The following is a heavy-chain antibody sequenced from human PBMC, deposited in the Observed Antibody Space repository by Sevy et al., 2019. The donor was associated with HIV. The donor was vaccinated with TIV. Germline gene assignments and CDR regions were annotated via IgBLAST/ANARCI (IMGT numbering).Heavy chain of an antibody. D-gene: IGHD4-17*01. V-gene: IGHV3-48*03. CDR3: ARDLPPSATTVAHFDC. Sequence: GGSLRLSCAASGFSFSSYEMNWVRQAPGKGLEWLSYISNSGSSVYYSDSVRRRFTISRDNARNSLYLQMNSLRAEDTAVYYCARDLPPSATTVAHFDCWGQGTLVTVSS. CDR1: GFSFSSYE. CDR2: ISNSGSSV. J-gene: IGHJ4*02.